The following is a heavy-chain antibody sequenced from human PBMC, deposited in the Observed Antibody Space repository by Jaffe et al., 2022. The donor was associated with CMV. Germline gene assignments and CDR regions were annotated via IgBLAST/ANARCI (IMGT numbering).Heavy chain of an antibody. CDR2: IIPIFGTA. CDR3: ARTPMTTVTTPYYYYGMDV. CDR1: GGTFSSYA. V-gene: IGHV1-69*01. D-gene: IGHD4-17*01. J-gene: IGHJ6*02. Sequence: QVQLVQSGAEVKKPGSSVKVSCKASGGTFSSYAISWVRQAPGQGLEWMGGIIPIFGTANYAQKFQGRVTITADESTSTAYMELSSLRSEDTAVYYCARTPMTTVTTPYYYYGMDVWGQGTTVTVSS.